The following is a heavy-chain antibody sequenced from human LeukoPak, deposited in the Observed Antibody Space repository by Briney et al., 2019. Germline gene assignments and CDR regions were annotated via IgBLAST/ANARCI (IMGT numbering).Heavy chain of an antibody. CDR3: AMGPNYGDYRFAY. V-gene: IGHV4-39*01. D-gene: IGHD4-17*01. CDR1: GASITSGSYF. CDR2: GYVSGNT. Sequence: SETLSLTCTVSGASITSGSYFWAWIRQSPGKGLEWIGSGYVSGNTYYNPSLKSRVTISADTSKNQISLRLSSVTAADTAVYSCAMGPNYGDYRFAYWGQGTLVAVSS. J-gene: IGHJ4*02.